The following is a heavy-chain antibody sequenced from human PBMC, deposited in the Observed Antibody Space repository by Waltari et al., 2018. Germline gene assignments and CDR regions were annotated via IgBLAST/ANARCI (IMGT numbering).Heavy chain of an antibody. CDR2: ISGSGGST. CDR1: GFTFSSYA. D-gene: IGHD3-22*01. J-gene: IGHJ4*02. Sequence: EVQLLESGGGLVQPGGFLRLSCAASGFTFSSYAMSWVSRATGKGLEWVSAISGSGGSTYHADSVKCRFTISRDNSKNTLYLQMNSLRAEDTAVYYCAKDYYDSSGYYFYWGQGTLVTVSS. V-gene: IGHV3-23*01. CDR3: AKDYYDSSGYYFY.